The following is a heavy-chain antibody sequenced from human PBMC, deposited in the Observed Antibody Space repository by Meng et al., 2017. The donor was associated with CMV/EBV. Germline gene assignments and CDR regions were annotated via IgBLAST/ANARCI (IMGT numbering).Heavy chain of an antibody. CDR3: ARGSKDAFGLRWNWFDP. J-gene: IGHJ5*02. V-gene: IGHV3-11*01. Sequence: GESLKISCAASGFIFSDYYMSWIRQAPGKGLEWVSYISSSGSTIYYADSVKGRFTISRDNAKNSLYLQMNSLRAEDTAVYYCARGSKDAFGLRWNWFDPWGQGTLVTVSS. D-gene: IGHD4-23*01. CDR2: ISSSGSTI. CDR1: GFIFSDYY.